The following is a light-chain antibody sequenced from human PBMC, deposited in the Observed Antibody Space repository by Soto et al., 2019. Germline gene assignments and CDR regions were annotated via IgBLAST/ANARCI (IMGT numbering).Light chain of an antibody. CDR1: QDTRSY. J-gene: IGKJ3*01. V-gene: IGKV1-9*01. CDR3: QQHNSYPLT. CDR2: VAS. Sequence: DIQLTQSPSFLSASVGDRVTITCRASQDTRSYLAWYQQKPGKAPKLLIYVASTLQSGVPSRFIGSGSGTEFTLTISSLQPEDFVTYYCQQHNSYPLTFGPGTKVEIK.